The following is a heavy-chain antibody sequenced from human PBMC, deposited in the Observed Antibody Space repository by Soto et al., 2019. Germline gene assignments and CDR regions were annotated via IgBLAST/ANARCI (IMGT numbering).Heavy chain of an antibody. D-gene: IGHD1-26*01. Sequence: GGSLRLSCAASGFTFSSYWMHWVRQAPGKGLVWVSRINSDGSSTSYADSVKGRFTISRDNAKNTLYLQMNSLRAEDTAVYYCARLKGGIYFDYWGQGTLVTVSS. CDR3: ARLKGGIYFDY. CDR2: INSDGSST. V-gene: IGHV3-74*01. CDR1: GFTFSSYW. J-gene: IGHJ4*02.